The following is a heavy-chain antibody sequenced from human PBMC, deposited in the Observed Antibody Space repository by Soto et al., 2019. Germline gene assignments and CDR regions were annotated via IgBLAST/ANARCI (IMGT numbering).Heavy chain of an antibody. CDR3: ARDGTQSAWSFQDY. CDR1: GGSISSGSAY. V-gene: IGHV4-31*03. Sequence: QVQLQESGPGLVKPSQTLSLTCTVSGGSISSGSAYWRWLRQQPGKGLEWIGYIYFSGSTYYNPSLKGRVKISVDTSKNQFYLRLTSVTAADTAVYYCARDGTQSAWSFQDYWGQGTLVTVSS. D-gene: IGHD6-19*01. CDR2: IYFSGST. J-gene: IGHJ4*02.